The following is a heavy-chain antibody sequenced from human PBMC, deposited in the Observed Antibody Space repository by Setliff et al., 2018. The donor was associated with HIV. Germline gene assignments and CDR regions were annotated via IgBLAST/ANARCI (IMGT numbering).Heavy chain of an antibody. CDR3: AKSPGFTGYGGSG. D-gene: IGHD5-12*01. V-gene: IGHV4-39*07. Sequence: PSETLSLTCSVSGGSITSSGYYWGWIRQPPGKGLEWIGEINHSGSTNYNPSLKTRVTISVGTSKNQFSLKLTSVTAADTAVYYCAKSPGFTGYGGSGWGQGTLVTSPQ. CDR2: INHSGST. J-gene: IGHJ4*02. CDR1: GGSITSSGYY.